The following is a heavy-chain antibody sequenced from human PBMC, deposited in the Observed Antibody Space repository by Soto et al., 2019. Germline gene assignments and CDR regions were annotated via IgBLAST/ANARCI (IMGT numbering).Heavy chain of an antibody. D-gene: IGHD3-22*01. CDR2: TYYRSKWDN. J-gene: IGHJ4*02. V-gene: IGHV6-1*01. CDR3: ARDFPYYESSDSYFDY. CDR1: GDSVSGNSAA. Sequence: SQSLSLTCAISGDSVSGNSAAWNWIRQSPSRGLEWLGRTYYRSKWDNDYAVSVKSRITVTPDTSKNQFSLHLNSVTPAETAVYYCARDFPYYESSDSYFDYCGQGALVSVYS.